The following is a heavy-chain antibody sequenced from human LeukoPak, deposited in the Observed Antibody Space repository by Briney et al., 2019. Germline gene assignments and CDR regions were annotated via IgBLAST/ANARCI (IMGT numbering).Heavy chain of an antibody. CDR3: ARDLGYGSGSYSIFDY. D-gene: IGHD3-10*01. Sequence: SETLSLTCTVSGGSISSGGYYWSWIRQHPGKGLEWIGYIYYSGSTYYNPSLESRVTISVDTSKNQFSLKLSSVTAADTAVYYCARDLGYGSGSYSIFDYWGQGTLVTVSS. V-gene: IGHV4-31*03. CDR2: IYYSGST. CDR1: GGSISSGGYY. J-gene: IGHJ4*02.